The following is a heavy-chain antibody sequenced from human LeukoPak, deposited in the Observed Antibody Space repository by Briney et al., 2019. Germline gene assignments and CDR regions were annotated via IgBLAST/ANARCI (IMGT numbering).Heavy chain of an antibody. CDR1: GLTFSMPA. J-gene: IGHJ4*02. Sequence: GGSLRLSCAASGLTFSMPAMDRVRQAPGKGLEWVAFIQNDGNSKNYADSVKGRFTISRDSSKNTLYLQMNSLIAEDTAVYYCGRGIFTGYSSSWSWGGLDYWGQGTLVTVSS. V-gene: IGHV3-30*02. CDR3: GRGIFTGYSSSWSWGGLDY. CDR2: IQNDGNSK. D-gene: IGHD6-13*01.